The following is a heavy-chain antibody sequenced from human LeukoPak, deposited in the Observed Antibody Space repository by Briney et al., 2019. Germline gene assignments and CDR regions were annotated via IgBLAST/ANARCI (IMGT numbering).Heavy chain of an antibody. CDR1: GGSISSSSNY. D-gene: IGHD6-19*01. Sequence: PSETLSLTCAVSGGSISSSSNYWGWIRQPPGKGLEWIGSIYCSGSTNCNPALKSRVTTSRATSMSQCSLKPTSATPADTAVYYCARHLGPGQRSGRPNEFDNWGQGTLGSASP. CDR3: ARHLGPGQRSGRPNEFDN. CDR2: IYCSGST. J-gene: IGHJ4*02. V-gene: IGHV4-39*01.